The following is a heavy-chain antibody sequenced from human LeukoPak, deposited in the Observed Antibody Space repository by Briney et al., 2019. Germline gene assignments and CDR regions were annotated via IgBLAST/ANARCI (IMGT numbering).Heavy chain of an antibody. CDR2: IYSGGST. CDR1: GFTFSNKY. Sequence: PGGSLRLSCAASGFTFSNKYMSWVRQAPGKGLEWVSVIYSGGSTYYADSVKGRFTISRDNSKNTIYLQMNSLRAEDTAVYYCARDRGVGTNLGFDYWGQGTLVTVSS. D-gene: IGHD1-26*01. J-gene: IGHJ4*02. V-gene: IGHV3-53*01. CDR3: ARDRGVGTNLGFDY.